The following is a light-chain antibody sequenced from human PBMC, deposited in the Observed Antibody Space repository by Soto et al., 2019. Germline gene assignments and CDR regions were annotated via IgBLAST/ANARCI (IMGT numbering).Light chain of an antibody. Sequence: GDRITITGQASQDIKNYVIWYQHKPGKAPKLLIYDAASLGTGVSSRFSGSGSGTHFTLAISSLQPEDIATYYCQQFDSVPCTFGQGTKLEIK. CDR2: DAA. V-gene: IGKV1-33*01. J-gene: IGKJ2*02. CDR1: QDIKNY. CDR3: QQFDSVPCT.